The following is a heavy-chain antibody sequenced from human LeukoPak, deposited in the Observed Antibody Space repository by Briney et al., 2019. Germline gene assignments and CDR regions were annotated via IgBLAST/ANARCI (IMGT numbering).Heavy chain of an antibody. CDR3: VRGASGDHYVIDY. Sequence: GGSLRLSCAASGFTYGNYLMHWVRQAPGKGLVWVSRISPDGRSTNYADFVKGRFTVSRDNAMNTVYLQMNSLRTEDTAVYYCVRGASGDHYVIDYWGQGTLVTVSS. CDR2: ISPDGRST. CDR1: GFTYGNYL. J-gene: IGHJ4*02. D-gene: IGHD1-26*01. V-gene: IGHV3-74*01.